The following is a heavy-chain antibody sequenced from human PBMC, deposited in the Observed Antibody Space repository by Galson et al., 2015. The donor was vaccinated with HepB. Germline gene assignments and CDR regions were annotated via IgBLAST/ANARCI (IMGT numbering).Heavy chain of an antibody. J-gene: IGHJ6*03. CDR1: GYTFTSYG. CDR3: ARDRGSSSWYDWDYYYYYMDV. D-gene: IGHD6-13*01. Sequence: SVKVSCKASGYTFTSYGISWVRQAPGQGLEWMGWISAYNGNTNYAQKLQGRVTMTTDTSTSTAYMELRSLRSDDTAVYYCARDRGSSSWYDWDYYYYYMDVWGQGTLVTVSS. V-gene: IGHV1-18*01. CDR2: ISAYNGNT.